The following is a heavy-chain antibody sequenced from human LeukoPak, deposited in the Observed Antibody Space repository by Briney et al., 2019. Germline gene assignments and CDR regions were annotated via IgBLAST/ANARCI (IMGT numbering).Heavy chain of an antibody. J-gene: IGHJ5*02. CDR1: GFTFSSYE. V-gene: IGHV4-34*01. Sequence: GSLRLSCAASGFTFSSYEMNWVRQPPGKGLEWIGEINHSGSTNYNPSLKSRVTISVDTSKNQFSLKLSSVTAADTAVYYCARLESAAAGNRWFDPWGQGILVTVSS. D-gene: IGHD6-13*01. CDR3: ARLESAAAGNRWFDP. CDR2: INHSGST.